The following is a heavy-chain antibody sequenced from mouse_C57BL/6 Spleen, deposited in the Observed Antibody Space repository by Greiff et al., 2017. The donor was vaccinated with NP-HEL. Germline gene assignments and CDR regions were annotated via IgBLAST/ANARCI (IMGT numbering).Heavy chain of an antibody. D-gene: IGHD1-1*01. V-gene: IGHV3-6*01. CDR2: ISYDGSN. CDR3: ASDYYGSSYVQFWYFDV. J-gene: IGHJ1*03. CDR1: GYSITSGYY. Sequence: EVKLMESGPGLVKPSQSLSLTCSVTGYSITSGYYWNWIRQFPGNKLEWMGYISYDGSNNYNPSLKNRISITRDTSKNQFFLKLNSVTTEDTATYYCASDYYGSSYVQFWYFDVWGTGTTVTVSS.